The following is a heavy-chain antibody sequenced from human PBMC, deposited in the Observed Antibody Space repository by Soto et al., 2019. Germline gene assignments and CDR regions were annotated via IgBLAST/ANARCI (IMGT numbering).Heavy chain of an antibody. Sequence: SETLSLTCAVYGGSFSGYYWSWIRQPPGKGLEWIGEINHSGSTNYNPSLKSRVTISVDTSKNQFSLKLSSVTAADTAVYYCARDDPVQIVPAAPRYYYYYGMDVWGQGTTVTV. D-gene: IGHD2-2*01. CDR2: INHSGST. CDR1: GGSFSGYY. J-gene: IGHJ6*02. CDR3: ARDDPVQIVPAAPRYYYYYGMDV. V-gene: IGHV4-34*01.